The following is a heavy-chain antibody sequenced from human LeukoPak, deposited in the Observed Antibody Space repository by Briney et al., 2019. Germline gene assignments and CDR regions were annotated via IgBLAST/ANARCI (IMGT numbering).Heavy chain of an antibody. J-gene: IGHJ5*02. V-gene: IGHV4-61*02. Sequence: SETLSLTCTVSGGSISSGSYYWSWIRQPAGKGLEWIGRIYTSGSTNYNPSLKSRVTISVDTSKNQFSLKLSSVTAADTAVYYCARGYGYGTRWFDPWGQGTLVTVSS. CDR2: IYTSGST. D-gene: IGHD5-18*01. CDR1: GGSISSGSYY. CDR3: ARGYGYGTRWFDP.